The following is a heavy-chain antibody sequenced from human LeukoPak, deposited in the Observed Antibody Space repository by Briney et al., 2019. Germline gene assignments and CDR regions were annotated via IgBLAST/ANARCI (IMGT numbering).Heavy chain of an antibody. V-gene: IGHV3-74*01. D-gene: IGHD3-3*01. Sequence: GGSLRLSCAASGFTFSTYWMHWVRQAPGKGLVWVSRIDTDGSSTNYADSVKGRFTISRDNAKNTLYLQMNSLRAEDTAVYYCARGSYYDFWSGRELDYWGQGTLVTVSS. CDR3: ARGSYYDFWSGRELDY. J-gene: IGHJ4*02. CDR2: IDTDGSST. CDR1: GFTFSTYW.